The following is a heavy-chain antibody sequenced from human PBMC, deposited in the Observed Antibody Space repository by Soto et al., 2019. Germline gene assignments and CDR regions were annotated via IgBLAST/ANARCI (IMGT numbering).Heavy chain of an antibody. CDR1: GFTFDSYA. J-gene: IGHJ6*03. CDR3: AREYGQWLVYYYYYMDV. Sequence: GGSLRLSCAASGFTFDSYAMIWVRQAPGKGLEWVSALSGSGGTTYYADSVKGRFTISRDNSKNTLYLEMNSLRAEDTAVYYCAREYGQWLVYYYYYMDVWGKGTTVTVSS. CDR2: LSGSGGTT. D-gene: IGHD6-19*01. V-gene: IGHV3-23*01.